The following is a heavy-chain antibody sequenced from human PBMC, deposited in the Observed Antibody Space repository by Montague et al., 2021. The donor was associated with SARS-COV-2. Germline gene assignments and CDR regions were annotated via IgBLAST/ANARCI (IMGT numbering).Heavy chain of an antibody. CDR1: GGSISGYY. J-gene: IGHJ5*02. V-gene: IGHV4-59*05. CDR3: ARDRLGYGWFDP. CDR2: IYHTANT. D-gene: IGHD2-15*01. Sequence: SETLSLTCSVSGGSISGYYWSWIRQPPGKGLEWIGSIYHTANTNYTPSLKTRVTISVDTSKNQFSLRLRSVTAADTAVYYCARDRLGYGWFDPWGQGTLVTVSS.